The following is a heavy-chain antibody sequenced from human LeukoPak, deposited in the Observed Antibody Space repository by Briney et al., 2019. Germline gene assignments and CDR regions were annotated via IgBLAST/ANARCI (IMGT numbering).Heavy chain of an antibody. CDR1: GYTFTGYY. CDR3: ARDLVVVPRYGDY. Sequence: GASVKVSCKASGYTFTGYYMHWVRQAPGQGLEWMGWISAYNGNTNYAQKLQGRVTMTTDTSTSTAYMELRSLRSDDTAVCYCARDLVVVPRYGDYWGQGTLVTVSS. V-gene: IGHV1-18*04. CDR2: ISAYNGNT. J-gene: IGHJ4*02. D-gene: IGHD2-15*01.